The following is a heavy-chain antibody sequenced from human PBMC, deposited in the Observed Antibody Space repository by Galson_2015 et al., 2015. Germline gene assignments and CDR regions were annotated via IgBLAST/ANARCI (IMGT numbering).Heavy chain of an antibody. CDR1: GGSFSGYY. Sequence: ETLSLTCAVYGGSFSGYYWSWIRQPPGKGLEWIGEINHSGSTNYNPSLKSRVTISVDTSKNQFSLKLSSVTAADTAVYYCARTDSSSWYVDYFDYWGQGTLVTVSS. CDR3: ARTDSSSWYVDYFDY. J-gene: IGHJ4*02. CDR2: INHSGST. D-gene: IGHD6-13*01. V-gene: IGHV4-34*01.